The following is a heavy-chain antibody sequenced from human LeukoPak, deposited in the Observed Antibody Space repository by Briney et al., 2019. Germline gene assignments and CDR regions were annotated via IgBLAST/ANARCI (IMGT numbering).Heavy chain of an antibody. CDR2: FDPEDGET. CDR1: GYTFTGYY. J-gene: IGHJ3*02. CDR3: ATVGSGWYADAFDI. Sequence: GASVKVSCKASGYTFTGYYMHWVRQAPGKGLEWMGGFDPEDGETIYAQKFQGRVTMTEDTSTDTAYMELSSLRSEDTAVYYCATVGSGWYADAFDIWGQGTMVTVSS. V-gene: IGHV1-24*01. D-gene: IGHD6-19*01.